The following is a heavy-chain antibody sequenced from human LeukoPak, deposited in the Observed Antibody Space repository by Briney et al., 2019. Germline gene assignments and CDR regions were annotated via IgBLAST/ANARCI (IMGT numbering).Heavy chain of an antibody. Sequence: ASVKVSCKASGYTFTSYYMHWVRQAPGQGLEWMGIINPSGGSTSYAQKFQGRVTMTRDTSTSTVYMELSSLRSEDTAAYYCARADYGDYVTGAFDIWGQGTMVTVSS. J-gene: IGHJ3*02. CDR2: INPSGGST. CDR1: GYTFTSYY. D-gene: IGHD4-17*01. CDR3: ARADYGDYVTGAFDI. V-gene: IGHV1-46*01.